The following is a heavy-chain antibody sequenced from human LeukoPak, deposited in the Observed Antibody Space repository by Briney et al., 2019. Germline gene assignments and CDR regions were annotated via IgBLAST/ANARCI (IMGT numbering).Heavy chain of an antibody. CDR2: IYHSGAT. CDR1: GGSISSYY. J-gene: IGHJ4*02. Sequence: SETLSLTCTVSGGSISSYYWSWIRQPPGKGLEWIGYIYHSGATNYNPSLKSRVTILLDTSKNQFSLKLSSVTAADTAVYYCARGDPSMPFDYWGQGTLVTVSS. CDR3: ARGDPSMPFDY. D-gene: IGHD2/OR15-2a*01. V-gene: IGHV4-59*01.